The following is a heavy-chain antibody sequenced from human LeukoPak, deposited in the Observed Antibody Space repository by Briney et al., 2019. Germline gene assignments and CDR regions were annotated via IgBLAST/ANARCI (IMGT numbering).Heavy chain of an antibody. Sequence: PGGSLRLSCAASGFTVSSNYMSWVRQAPGKGLEWVSVIYSGGSTYYADSVKGRFTISRDNSKNTLYLQMNSLRAEDTAVYYCARGTAYYVNDYWGQGALVTVSS. CDR3: ARGTAYYVNDY. V-gene: IGHV3-66*01. CDR2: IYSGGST. J-gene: IGHJ4*02. D-gene: IGHD1-26*01. CDR1: GFTVSSNY.